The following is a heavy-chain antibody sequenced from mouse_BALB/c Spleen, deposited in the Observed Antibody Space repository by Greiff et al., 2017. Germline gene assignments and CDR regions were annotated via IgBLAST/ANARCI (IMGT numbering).Heavy chain of an antibody. CDR3: ARDRGARATDYAMDY. D-gene: IGHD3-1*01. Sequence: EVQLVESGGGLVKPGGSLKLSCAASGFTFSDYYMYWVRQTPEKRLEWVATISDGGSYTYYPDSVKGRFTISRDNAKNNLYLQMSSLKSEDTAMYYCARDRGARATDYAMDYWGQGTSVTVSS. J-gene: IGHJ4*01. CDR2: ISDGGSYT. CDR1: GFTFSDYY. V-gene: IGHV5-4*02.